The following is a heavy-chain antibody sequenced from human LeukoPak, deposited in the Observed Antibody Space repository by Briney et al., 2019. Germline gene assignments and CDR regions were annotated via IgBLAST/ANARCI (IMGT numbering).Heavy chain of an antibody. Sequence: GGSLRLSCAASGVTVGTNYMSWARQSPGEGLEWVSVIYSGGSSYIFISVLALFTLSTDNSKYTFVLPMNNLRSVYTSLFFCSSARDYCAIPDCYESFQHCGQGTLLTLPS. CDR2: IYSGGSS. D-gene: IGHD2-21*01. J-gene: IGHJ1*01. CDR1: GVTVGTNY. CDR3: SSARDYCAIPDCYESFQH. V-gene: IGHV3-53*01.